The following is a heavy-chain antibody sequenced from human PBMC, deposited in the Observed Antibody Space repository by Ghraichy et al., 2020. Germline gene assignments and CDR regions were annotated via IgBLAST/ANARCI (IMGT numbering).Heavy chain of an antibody. J-gene: IGHJ3*01. CDR1: GFNVGDKY. Sequence: GGSLRLSCAVSGFNVGDKYMNWVRQAPGKGLEWVSVIYISGSTFYRDSVKGRFVISRDTSKNTLNLQMHNLRAEDTAMYYCTRDMEKNNYNFDAFDVWGQGTQVVVSA. CDR3: TRDMEKNNYNFDAFDV. D-gene: IGHD3-10*01. CDR2: IYISGST. V-gene: IGHV3-66*01.